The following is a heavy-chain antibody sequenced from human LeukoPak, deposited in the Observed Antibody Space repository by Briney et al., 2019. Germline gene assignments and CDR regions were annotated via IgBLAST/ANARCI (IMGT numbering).Heavy chain of an antibody. Sequence: SETLSLTCTVSDGSVWTGDYYWGWIRQSPGKGLEWIGNVFYTGRTYYNPSLKSLATISVDTSRNQFSLRLNSVTAADTAVYYCARCRIYYYDSGSYPEGYFDYWGQGTLVTVSS. CDR1: DGSVWTGDYY. V-gene: IGHV4-39*01. D-gene: IGHD3-22*01. CDR3: ARCRIYYYDSGSYPEGYFDY. J-gene: IGHJ4*02. CDR2: VFYTGRT.